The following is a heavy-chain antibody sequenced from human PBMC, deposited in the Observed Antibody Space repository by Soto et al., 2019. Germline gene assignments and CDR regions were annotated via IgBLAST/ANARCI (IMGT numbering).Heavy chain of an antibody. CDR3: ARVAGANFDV. CDR1: GGSINTYY. J-gene: IGHJ4*02. V-gene: IGHV4-4*07. Sequence: SETLSLTCTISGGSINTYYWSWIRQPAGKGLEWIGRIYHSGYTNPNSSLKSRLTMSVDTSKNQFFLRLSSVTAADTAVYYCARVAGANFDVWGQGILVTVSS. CDR2: IYHSGYT. D-gene: IGHD6-19*01.